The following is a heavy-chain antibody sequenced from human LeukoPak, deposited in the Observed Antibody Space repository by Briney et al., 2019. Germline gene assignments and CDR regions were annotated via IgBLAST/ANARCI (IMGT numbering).Heavy chain of an antibody. V-gene: IGHV3-7*05. CDR1: GFTFSDYW. CDR2: IKQDGSEK. D-gene: IGHD3-10*01. Sequence: PGGSLRLSCAASGFTFSDYWMSWVRQAPGKGLEWVANIKQDGSEKYYVDSVKGRFTISRDNARNSLYLQMNSLRAEDTPVYYCAREFGHCDYWGQGTLVTVSS. J-gene: IGHJ4*02. CDR3: AREFGHCDY.